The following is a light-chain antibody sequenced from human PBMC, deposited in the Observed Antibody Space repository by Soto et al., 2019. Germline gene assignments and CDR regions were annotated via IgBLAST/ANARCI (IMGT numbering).Light chain of an antibody. V-gene: IGLV2-14*03. CDR2: GVS. J-gene: IGLJ1*01. CDR3: SSYTTSNTRQIV. Sequence: QSVLTQPASVSGSPGQSITISCTGTSSDVGGYNYVSWYQHHPGKAPKLMIYGVSNRPSGVSNRFSGSKSGNAASLTISGLQPEDEADYYCSSYTTSNTRQIVFGTGTKLTVL. CDR1: SSDVGGYNY.